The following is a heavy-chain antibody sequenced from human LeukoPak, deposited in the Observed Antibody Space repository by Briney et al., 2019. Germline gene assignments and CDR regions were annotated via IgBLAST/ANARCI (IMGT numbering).Heavy chain of an antibody. Sequence: GGSLRLSCAASGFTFSGSAMSWVRQAPGKGLEWVSYISNTGSTIYYADSVKGRFTISRDNAKNSLYLQMNSLRAEDTAVYYCAREATGFDYWGQGTLVTVSS. J-gene: IGHJ4*02. CDR3: AREATGFDY. V-gene: IGHV3-48*03. CDR1: GFTFSGSA. CDR2: ISNTGSTI.